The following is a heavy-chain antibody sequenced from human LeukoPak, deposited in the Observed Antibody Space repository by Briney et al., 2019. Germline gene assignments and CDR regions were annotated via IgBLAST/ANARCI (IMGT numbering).Heavy chain of an antibody. CDR2: IKQDGSEK. CDR3: ARVRGGYCSSTSCSLGFGAFDI. CDR1: GFTFSSYW. J-gene: IGHJ3*02. Sequence: RGSLRLSCAASGFTFSSYWMTWVRQTPGKGLEWVANIKQDGSEKDYVDSVKGRFTISRDNAKNSLYLQMNSLRAEDTAVYYCARVRGGYCSSTSCSLGFGAFDIWGQGTMVTVSS. V-gene: IGHV3-7*03. D-gene: IGHD2-2*01.